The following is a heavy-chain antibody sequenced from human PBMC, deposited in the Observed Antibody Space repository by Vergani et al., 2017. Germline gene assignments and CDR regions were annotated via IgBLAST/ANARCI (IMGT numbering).Heavy chain of an antibody. Sequence: EVQLVESGGGLVKPGGSLRLSCAASGFTFSSYSMNWVRQAPGKGLEWVSSISSSSSYIYYADSVKGRFTNSRDNAKNSLYRQMNSLRAEDTAVYYCARGAARPGFYYYYMDVWGKGTTVTVSS. CDR2: ISSSSSYI. J-gene: IGHJ6*03. D-gene: IGHD6-6*01. V-gene: IGHV3-21*01. CDR1: GFTFSSYS. CDR3: ARGAARPGFYYYYMDV.